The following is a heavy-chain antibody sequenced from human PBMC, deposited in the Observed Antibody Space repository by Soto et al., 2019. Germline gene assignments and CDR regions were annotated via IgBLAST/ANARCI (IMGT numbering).Heavy chain of an antibody. Sequence: GGSLRLSCAASGFTFSSYAMHWVRQAPGKGLEWVAVISYDGSNKYYADSVKGRFTISRDNSKNTLYLQMNSLRAEDTAVYYCARGRRKDRERITMVRGVISNYYYYGMDVWGQGTTVTVSS. CDR3: ARGRRKDRERITMVRGVISNYYYYGMDV. D-gene: IGHD3-10*01. V-gene: IGHV3-30-3*01. J-gene: IGHJ6*02. CDR2: ISYDGSNK. CDR1: GFTFSSYA.